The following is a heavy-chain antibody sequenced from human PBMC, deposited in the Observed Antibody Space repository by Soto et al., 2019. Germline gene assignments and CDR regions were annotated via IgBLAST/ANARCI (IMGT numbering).Heavy chain of an antibody. J-gene: IGHJ6*02. CDR3: TTGRFGELLGLWYYGMDV. V-gene: IGHV3-15*07. D-gene: IGHD3-10*01. Sequence: GGSLRLSCAASGFTFSNAWMNWVRQAPGKGLEWVGRIKSKTDGGTTDYAAPVKGRFTISRDDSKNTLYLQMNSLKTEDTAVYYCTTGRFGELLGLWYYGMDVWGQGTTVTVSS. CDR1: GFTFSNAW. CDR2: IKSKTDGGTT.